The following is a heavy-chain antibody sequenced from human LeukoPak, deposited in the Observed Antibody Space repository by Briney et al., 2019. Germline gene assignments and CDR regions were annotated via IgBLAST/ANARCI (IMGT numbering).Heavy chain of an antibody. D-gene: IGHD3-10*01. CDR3: ARHGWNFPSGTYYTFDP. Sequence: SETLSLPCSVSGGSISSSSFYWGWIRQPPGTGLEWIGSISYTGSTYYNPSLKSRVTISVDTSKNQFSLRLNSVTAADTAMYYCARHGWNFPSGTYYTFDPWGQGTLVTVSS. V-gene: IGHV4-39*01. CDR2: ISYTGST. CDR1: GGSISSSSFY. J-gene: IGHJ5*02.